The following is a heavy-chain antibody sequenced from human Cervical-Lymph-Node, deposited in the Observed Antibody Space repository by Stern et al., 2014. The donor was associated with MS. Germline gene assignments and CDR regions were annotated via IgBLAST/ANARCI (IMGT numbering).Heavy chain of an antibody. J-gene: IGHJ4*02. V-gene: IGHV1-46*01. D-gene: IGHD3-10*01. CDR3: ARQNMVRGVTELDF. CDR2: INPATGGT. Sequence: VQLVESGTEVKKSGASVRVSCKASGYSFSIYWMHWVRQAPGQGLEWLGIINPATGGTTYAQKFQDRVTMTNDTSTSTLYLEMSSLISEDTAVYYCARQNMVRGVTELDFWGQGTLVTVSS. CDR1: GYSFSIYW.